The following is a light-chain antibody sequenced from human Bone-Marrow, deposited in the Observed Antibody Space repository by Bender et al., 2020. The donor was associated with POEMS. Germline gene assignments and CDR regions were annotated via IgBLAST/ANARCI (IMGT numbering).Light chain of an antibody. CDR3: CSYANDRV. Sequence: QSALTQPASVSGSPGQSITISCTGTSSDVGAYNHVSWYQQHPGKAPKLIIYEGSKRPSGVSNRFSGSKSGNTASLTISGLQTEDEADYYCCSYANDRVFGGGTKLTVL. V-gene: IGLV2-23*01. J-gene: IGLJ3*02. CDR2: EGS. CDR1: SSDVGAYNH.